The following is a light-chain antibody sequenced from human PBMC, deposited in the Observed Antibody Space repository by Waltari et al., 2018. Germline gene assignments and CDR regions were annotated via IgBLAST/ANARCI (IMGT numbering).Light chain of an antibody. V-gene: IGLV1-47*01. CDR1: VSYIRSNS. J-gene: IGLJ2*01. CDR2: RNN. CDR3: AAWDDSLSGVV. Sequence: QSVLTQPPSASGTPGQRVTLPCSGSVSYIRSNSVYWYKQLPGTAPKLLIYRNNQRPSGVPDRFSGSKSGTSASLAISGLRSEDEADYYCAAWDDSLSGVVFGGGTKLTVL.